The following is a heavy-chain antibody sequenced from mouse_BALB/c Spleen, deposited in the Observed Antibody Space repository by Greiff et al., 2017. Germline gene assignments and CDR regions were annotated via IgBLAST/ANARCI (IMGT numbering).Heavy chain of an antibody. CDR3: ARSYGKFLYAMDY. Sequence: VQGVESGPGLVQPSQSLSITCTVSGFSLTSYGVHWVRQSPGKGLEWLGVIWSGGSTDYNAAFISRLSISKDNSKSQVFFKMNSLQADDTAIYYCARSYGKFLYAMDYWGQGTSVTVSS. D-gene: IGHD2-1*01. V-gene: IGHV2-4-1*01. CDR1: GFSLTSYG. J-gene: IGHJ4*01. CDR2: IWSGGST.